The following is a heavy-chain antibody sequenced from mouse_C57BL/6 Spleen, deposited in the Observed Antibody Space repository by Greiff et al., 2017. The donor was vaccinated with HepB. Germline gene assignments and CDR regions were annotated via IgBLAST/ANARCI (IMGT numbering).Heavy chain of an antibody. D-gene: IGHD3-2*02. CDR1: GYTFTSYW. J-gene: IGHJ2*01. CDR2: IYPSDSET. CDR3: ARSDSSGYVYFDY. Sequence: VQLQQSGAELVRPGSSVKLSCKASGYTFTSYWMDWVKQRPGQGLEWIGNIYPSDSETHYNQKFKDKATLTVDKSSSTAYMQLSSLTSEDSAVYYCARSDSSGYVYFDYWGQGTTLTVSS. V-gene: IGHV1-61*01.